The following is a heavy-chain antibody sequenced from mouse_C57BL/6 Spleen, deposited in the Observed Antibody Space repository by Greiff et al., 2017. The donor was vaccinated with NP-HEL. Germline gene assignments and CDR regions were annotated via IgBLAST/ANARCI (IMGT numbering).Heavy chain of an antibody. CDR1: GYTFTDYE. D-gene: IGHD2-2*01. Sequence: QVQLKESGAELVRPGASVTLSCKASGYTFTDYEMHWVKQTPVHGLEWIGAIDPETGGTAYNQKFKGKAILTADKSSSTAYMALRSLTSEDSAVYYCTRSMVTTHAMDYWGQGTSVTVSS. V-gene: IGHV1-15*01. CDR2: IDPETGGT. J-gene: IGHJ4*01. CDR3: TRSMVTTHAMDY.